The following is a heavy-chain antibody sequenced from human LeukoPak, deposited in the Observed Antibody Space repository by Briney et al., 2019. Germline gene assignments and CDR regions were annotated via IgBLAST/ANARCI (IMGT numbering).Heavy chain of an antibody. Sequence: PGGSLRLSCAASGFTFSSYAMSWVRQAPGKGLEWVSAISGSGGSTYYADSVKGRFTISRDNSKNTLYLQMNSLRAEDTAVYHCAKAPYYDILTGYYGWGQGTLVTVSS. CDR2: ISGSGGST. D-gene: IGHD3-9*01. V-gene: IGHV3-23*01. CDR1: GFTFSSYA. J-gene: IGHJ4*02. CDR3: AKAPYYDILTGYYG.